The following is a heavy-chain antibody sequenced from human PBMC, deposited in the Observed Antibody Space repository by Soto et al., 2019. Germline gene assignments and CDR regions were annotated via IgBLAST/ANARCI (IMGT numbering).Heavy chain of an antibody. D-gene: IGHD6-6*01. V-gene: IGHV3-21*01. CDR3: ASPSIAARRGYYYYGMDV. CDR1: GFTFSSYS. Sequence: EVQLVESGGGLVKPGGSLRLSCAASGFTFSSYSMNWVRQAPGKGLEWVSSISSSSSYIYYADSVKGRFTISRDNAKNSLYLQMNSLRAEDTAVYYCASPSIAARRGYYYYGMDVWGQGTTVTVSS. J-gene: IGHJ6*02. CDR2: ISSSSSYI.